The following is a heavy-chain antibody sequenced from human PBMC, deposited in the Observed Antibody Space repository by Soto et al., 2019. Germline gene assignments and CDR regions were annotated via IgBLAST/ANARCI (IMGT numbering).Heavy chain of an antibody. J-gene: IGHJ4*02. D-gene: IGHD6-19*01. CDR2: INSDGSSI. CDR1: GFTFSNAW. CDR3: ARETGYSSGWRQDY. V-gene: IGHV3-74*01. Sequence: PGGSLRLSCAASGFTFSNAWMSWVRQAPGKGLVWVSRINSDGSSISYADSVKGRFTISRDNAKNTLYLQMNSLRVEDTAVYYCARETGYSSGWRQDYWGQGTLVTVSS.